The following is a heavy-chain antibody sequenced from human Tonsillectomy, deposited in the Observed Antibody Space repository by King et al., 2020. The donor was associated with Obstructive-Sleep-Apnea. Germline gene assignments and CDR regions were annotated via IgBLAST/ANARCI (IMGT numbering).Heavy chain of an antibody. D-gene: IGHD1-26*01. V-gene: IGHV3-23*04. CDR1: GFTFSSYA. J-gene: IGHJ3*02. Sequence: QLVQSGGGLVQPGGSLRLSCAASGFTFSSYAMSWVRQAPGKGLEWVSTISGSGYSTYYADSVKGRGRFTISRDNSKNTLYLQMNSLRAEDTAVYYCAKVEEEWELTGAFDIWGQGTLVTVSS. CDR2: ISGSGYST. CDR3: AKVEEEWELTGAFDI.